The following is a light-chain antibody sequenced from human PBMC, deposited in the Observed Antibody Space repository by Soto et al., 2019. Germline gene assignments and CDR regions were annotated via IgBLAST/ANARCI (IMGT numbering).Light chain of an antibody. CDR2: AAS. Sequence: DIQMTQSPSSLSASVGDRVTITCRASQGISNYLAWYQQKPGKVPKLLIYAASTLQSGVPSRFSGSGSGTDFTLTISILHPEDVAANYCQKYNSAPRTFGQRTKVEI. CDR1: QGISNY. CDR3: QKYNSAPRT. V-gene: IGKV1-27*01. J-gene: IGKJ1*01.